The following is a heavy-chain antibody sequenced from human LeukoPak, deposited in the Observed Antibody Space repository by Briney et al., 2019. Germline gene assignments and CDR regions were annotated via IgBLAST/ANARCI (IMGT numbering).Heavy chain of an antibody. CDR1: SGSFSGYY. Sequence: SETLSLTCAVYSGSFSGYYWSWIRQPPGKGLEWIGEINHSGSTNYNPSLKSRITISVDTSKNQFSLKLSSVTAADTAVYYCARDLIYYGSGTYVDYWGQGTLVTVSS. CDR3: ARDLIYYGSGTYVDY. D-gene: IGHD3-10*01. J-gene: IGHJ4*02. V-gene: IGHV4-34*01. CDR2: INHSGST.